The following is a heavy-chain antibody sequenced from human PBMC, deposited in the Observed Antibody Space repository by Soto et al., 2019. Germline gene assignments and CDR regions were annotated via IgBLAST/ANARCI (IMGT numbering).Heavy chain of an antibody. V-gene: IGHV1-69*06. J-gene: IGHJ6*01. D-gene: IGHD6-13*01. CDR2: IIPIFGTA. Sequence: QVQLVQSGAEVKKPGSSVKVSCQASGGPFSSYAISWVPQAPGQGLEWMGGIIPIFGTANYAQKIQGRVTITPDKSRRTDHKKLSSLSAEEAAEYYGAGDQEQQLINYYYGMYVWGPGTTVTVSS. CDR1: GGPFSSYA. CDR3: AGDQEQQLINYYYGMYV.